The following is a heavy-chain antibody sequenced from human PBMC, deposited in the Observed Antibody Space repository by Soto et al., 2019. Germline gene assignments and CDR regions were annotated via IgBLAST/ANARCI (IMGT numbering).Heavy chain of an antibody. J-gene: IGHJ4*02. CDR1: GFTFSSYG. Sequence: QVQLVESGGGVVQPGRSLRLSCAASGFTFSSYGMHWVRQAPGKGLEWVAVIWYDGSNIYYADSVKGRFTISRDNSKNTLYLQMNSLRAEDTAVYYCARDLVRGVIKAYFDYWGQGTLVTVSS. CDR2: IWYDGSNI. D-gene: IGHD3-10*01. V-gene: IGHV3-33*01. CDR3: ARDLVRGVIKAYFDY.